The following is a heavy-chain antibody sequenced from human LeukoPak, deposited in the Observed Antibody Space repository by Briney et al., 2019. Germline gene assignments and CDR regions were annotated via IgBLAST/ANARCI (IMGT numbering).Heavy chain of an antibody. CDR3: AREFDFNYDYVWGSPVGRYFDY. D-gene: IGHD3-16*01. Sequence: SETLSLTCTVSGGSISSGGYYWSWIRQHPGKGLEWIGYIYYSGSTYYNPSLKSRVTISVDTSKNQFSLKLSSVTAADTAVYYCAREFDFNYDYVWGSPVGRYFDYWGPGTLVTVSS. V-gene: IGHV4-31*03. J-gene: IGHJ4*02. CDR1: GGSISSGGYY. CDR2: IYYSGST.